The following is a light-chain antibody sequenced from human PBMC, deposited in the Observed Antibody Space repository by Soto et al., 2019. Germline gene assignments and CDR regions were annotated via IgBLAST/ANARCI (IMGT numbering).Light chain of an antibody. Sequence: EIVLTQSPGTLSLSPGERATLSCRASQSVSSSYLAWYQQKPGQAPRLLIYGASSRATGIPDRLSGSGSGTDFPLTICRREPEDFAVYYCEKYGRSPPYTFGQGTKLEIK. CDR2: GAS. CDR1: QSVSSSY. CDR3: EKYGRSPPYT. J-gene: IGKJ2*01. V-gene: IGKV3-20*01.